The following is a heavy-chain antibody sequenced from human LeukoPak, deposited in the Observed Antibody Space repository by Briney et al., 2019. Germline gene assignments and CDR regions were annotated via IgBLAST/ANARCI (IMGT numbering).Heavy chain of an antibody. D-gene: IGHD2-8*01. Sequence: PSETLSLTCTVSGASISSSSYYWGWIRQPPGKGLEWFGSISYSGSTYYNPSLQSRVTISVDTSKNQFSLILNSVTAADTAVYYCARHDRKHYCTNGVCFYFDHWGQGTLVTVSS. V-gene: IGHV4-39*01. CDR2: ISYSGST. CDR3: ARHDRKHYCTNGVCFYFDH. J-gene: IGHJ4*02. CDR1: GASISSSSYY.